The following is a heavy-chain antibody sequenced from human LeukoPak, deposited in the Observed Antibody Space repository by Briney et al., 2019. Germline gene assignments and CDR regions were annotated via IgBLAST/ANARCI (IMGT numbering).Heavy chain of an antibody. Sequence: ASVKVSCKASGYTFTSYYMHWVRQAPGQGLEWMGIINPSGGSTSYAQKFQGRVTMTRDTSISTAYMELSRLRSDDTAVYYCARDPMEHYYDSSGYFYYYMDVWGKGTTVTVSS. CDR3: ARDPMEHYYDSSGYFYYYMDV. CDR1: GYTFTSYY. V-gene: IGHV1-46*01. D-gene: IGHD3-22*01. CDR2: INPSGGST. J-gene: IGHJ6*03.